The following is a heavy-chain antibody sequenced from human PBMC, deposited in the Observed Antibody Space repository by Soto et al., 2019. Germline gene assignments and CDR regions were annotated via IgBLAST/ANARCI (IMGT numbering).Heavy chain of an antibody. CDR1: GFIFSNNA. J-gene: IGHJ3*02. CDR3: AKNSGYYYDAFDI. D-gene: IGHD3-22*01. Sequence: XVSLLLSCAASGFIFSNNAMSGVRQAPGKGLEWVSAISGSSGSTFYADSVKGRFTISRDNSKNTLYLQMNSLRAEDTALYYCAKNSGYYYDAFDIWGQGTMVTVSS. CDR2: ISGSSGST. V-gene: IGHV3-23*01.